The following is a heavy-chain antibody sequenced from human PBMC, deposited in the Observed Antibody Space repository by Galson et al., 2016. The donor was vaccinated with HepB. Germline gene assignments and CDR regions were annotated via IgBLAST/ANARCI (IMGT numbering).Heavy chain of an antibody. CDR2: IHYTGTT. Sequence: SETLSLTCTVSGAFVSSSSYYWGWIRQPPGKGLEWIGSIHYTGTTFYNASLKSRVVMSVDTSMNQFSLRLSSVTAADTSVYSCVRTADYGDLYYFDSWGQGRQVTVSS. V-gene: IGHV4-39*01. J-gene: IGHJ4*02. CDR1: GAFVSSSSYY. CDR3: VRTADYGDLYYFDS. D-gene: IGHD4-17*01.